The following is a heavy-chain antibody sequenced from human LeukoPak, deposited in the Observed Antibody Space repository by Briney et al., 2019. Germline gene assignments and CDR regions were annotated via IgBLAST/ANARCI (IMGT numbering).Heavy chain of an antibody. D-gene: IGHD6-13*01. CDR2: ISGDASVS. Sequence: PGGSLRLSCAASGFTFSAFWMTWVRLAPGKGLEWVSGISGDASVSRHADSVKGRFNISRDNSKNTLYLQLNGLRVEDTAIYYCAKAYSSSLYGDAFHIWGQGTMVSVSP. CDR3: AKAYSSSLYGDAFHI. V-gene: IGHV3-23*01. CDR1: GFTFSAFW. J-gene: IGHJ3*02.